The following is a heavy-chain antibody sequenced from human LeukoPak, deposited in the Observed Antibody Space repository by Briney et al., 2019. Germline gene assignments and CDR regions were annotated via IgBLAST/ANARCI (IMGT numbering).Heavy chain of an antibody. D-gene: IGHD4/OR15-4a*01. CDR3: AKESGALGAPLYDY. Sequence: GGSLRLSCGASGFIFRNYAMSWVRQAPGEGLEWVSGISDNGGGRYYADSVKGRFTISRDNSKNMLYLQMNSLRAEDAAVYYCAKESGALGAPLYDYWGRGILVTASS. V-gene: IGHV3-23*01. J-gene: IGHJ4*02. CDR2: ISDNGGGR. CDR1: GFIFRNYA.